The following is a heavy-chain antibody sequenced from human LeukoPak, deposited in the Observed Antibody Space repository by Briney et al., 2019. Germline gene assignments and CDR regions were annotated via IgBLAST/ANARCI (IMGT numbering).Heavy chain of an antibody. CDR1: EFTFSNYA. J-gene: IGHJ4*02. CDR2: TSYDGDTI. D-gene: IGHD4-11*01. V-gene: IGHV3-30-3*01. CDR3: ARSGGLQKFDY. Sequence: GRSLRLSCAASEFTFSNYALHWVRQAPGKGLQWVAVTSYDGDTIHYADSVKGRFIISRDTSKNTLYLQMNSLRPEDTAVYYCARSGGLQKFDYWGQGTLVTVSS.